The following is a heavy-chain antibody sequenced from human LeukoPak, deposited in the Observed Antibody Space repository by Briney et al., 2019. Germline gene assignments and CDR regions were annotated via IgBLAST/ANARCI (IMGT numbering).Heavy chain of an antibody. CDR2: INHSGST. CDR3: ARRTDFWSGYMNDY. V-gene: IGHV4-34*01. CDR1: GGSFSGYY. Sequence: SETLSLTCAVYGGSFSGYYWSWIRQPPGKGLEWIGEINHSGSTNYNPSLKSRVTISVDTSKNQFSLKLSSVTAADTAVYYCARRTDFWSGYMNDYWGQGTLVAVSS. J-gene: IGHJ4*02. D-gene: IGHD3-3*01.